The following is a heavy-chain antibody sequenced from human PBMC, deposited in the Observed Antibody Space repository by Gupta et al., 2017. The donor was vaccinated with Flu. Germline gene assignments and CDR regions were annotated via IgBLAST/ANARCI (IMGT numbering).Heavy chain of an antibody. V-gene: IGHV4-38-2*01. CDR2: IYHSGST. J-gene: IGHJ5*02. Sequence: VKPSETLSLTCAVSGYSISSGYYWGWIRQPPGKGLEWIGSIYHSGSTYYNPSLKSRVTISVDTSKNQFSLKLSSVTAADTAVYYCARVAWCGELLYWFDPWGQGTLVTVSS. CDR1: GYSISSGYY. CDR3: ARVAWCGELLYWFDP. D-gene: IGHD3-10*01.